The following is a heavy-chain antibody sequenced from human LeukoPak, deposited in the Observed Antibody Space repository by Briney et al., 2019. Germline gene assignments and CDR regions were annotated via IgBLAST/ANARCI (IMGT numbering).Heavy chain of an antibody. V-gene: IGHV4-39*02. J-gene: IGHJ4*02. CDR1: SGSISGSDYY. D-gene: IGHD1-26*01. CDR2: INYSGNT. Sequence: SETLSLTCTVSSGSISGSDYYWCWIRQPPGKGLEWIGSINYSGNTYYDSSLRSRVTISVDTSKNHFSLRLSSVTAADTAVYYCARLCLGATTYFDYWGQGTLVTVSS. CDR3: ARLCLGATTYFDY.